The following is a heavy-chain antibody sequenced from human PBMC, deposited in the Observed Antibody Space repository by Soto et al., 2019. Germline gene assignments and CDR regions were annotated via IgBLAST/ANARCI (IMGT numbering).Heavy chain of an antibody. CDR2: IYPGDSDT. D-gene: IGHD6-13*01. Sequence: GESLKISCEGSGYSFTIFCIGLVPQMPGKGLEWMGIIYPGDSDTRYSPSFQGQVTISADKSISTAYLQWSSLKASDTAMYYCARLLAAAGTGWFDPWGQGTLVTVSS. CDR3: ARLLAAAGTGWFDP. CDR1: GYSFTIFC. V-gene: IGHV5-51*01. J-gene: IGHJ5*02.